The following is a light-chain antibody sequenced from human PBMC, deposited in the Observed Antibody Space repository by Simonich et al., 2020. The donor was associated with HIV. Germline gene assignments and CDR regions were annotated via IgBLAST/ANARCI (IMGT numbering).Light chain of an antibody. CDR3: QQYNNYRT. CDR1: QGISSS. J-gene: IGKJ1*01. V-gene: IGKV1-9*01. Sequence: DIQLTQSPSFLSASVGDRVTITCRASQGISSSLAWYQQKPGKAPKLLIYATSTLQSGVPSRFSGSGSGTEFALTISSLQPEDFATYYCQQYNNYRTFGQGTKVEIK. CDR2: ATS.